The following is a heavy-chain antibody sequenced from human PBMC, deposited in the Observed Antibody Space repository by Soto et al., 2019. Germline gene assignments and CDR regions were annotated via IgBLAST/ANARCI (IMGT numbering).Heavy chain of an antibody. Sequence: GESLKISCKGSGYSFTSYWIGWVRQMPGKGLEWMGIIYPGDSDTRYSPSFQGQVTISADKSISTAYLQWSSLKASDTAMYYCARNYDILTGYYPGYFDYWGQGTLVTVSS. D-gene: IGHD3-9*01. CDR1: GYSFTSYW. CDR2: IYPGDSDT. J-gene: IGHJ4*02. V-gene: IGHV5-51*01. CDR3: ARNYDILTGYYPGYFDY.